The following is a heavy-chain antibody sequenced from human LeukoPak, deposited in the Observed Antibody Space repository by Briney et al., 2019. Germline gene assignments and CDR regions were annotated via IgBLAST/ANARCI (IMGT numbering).Heavy chain of an antibody. CDR3: ARSYYYDSSGSPHY. CDR1: GFTFSSYA. J-gene: IGHJ4*02. D-gene: IGHD3-22*01. CDR2: ISYDGSNK. V-gene: IGHV3-30-3*01. Sequence: PGGSLRLSCAASGFTFSSYAMHWVRQAPGKGLEWVAVISYDGSNKYYADSVKGRFTISRDNSKNTLYLQMNSLRAEDTAVYYCARSYYYDSSGSPHYWGQGTLSPSPQ.